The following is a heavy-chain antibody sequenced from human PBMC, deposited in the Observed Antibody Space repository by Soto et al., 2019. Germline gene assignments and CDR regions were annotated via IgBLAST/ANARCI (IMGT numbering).Heavy chain of an antibody. V-gene: IGHV3-23*01. CDR3: AKEGCSGGSCYSYQYYFDY. CDR1: EFTFRSYW. CDR2: ISGSGGST. D-gene: IGHD2-15*01. J-gene: IGHJ4*02. Sequence: GGSLRLSCAASEFTFRSYWMHWVRQAPGKGLEWVSAISGSGGSTYYADSVKGRFTISRDNSKNTLYLQMNSLRAEDTAVYYCAKEGCSGGSCYSYQYYFDYWGQGTLVTVSS.